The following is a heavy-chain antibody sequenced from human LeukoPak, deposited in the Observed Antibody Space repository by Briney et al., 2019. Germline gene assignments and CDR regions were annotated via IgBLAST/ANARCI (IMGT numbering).Heavy chain of an antibody. Sequence: GGSLRLSCAAPGFTFSSYSMNWVRQAPGKGLEWVAVIWYDGSDKYYADSVKGRFSISRDNSKNTLYLQMNSLRAEDTAVYYCARELPPVVNFYFDSWGQGTLVTVSS. CDR1: GFTFSSYS. CDR3: ARELPPVVNFYFDS. CDR2: IWYDGSDK. D-gene: IGHD3-22*01. J-gene: IGHJ4*02. V-gene: IGHV3-33*08.